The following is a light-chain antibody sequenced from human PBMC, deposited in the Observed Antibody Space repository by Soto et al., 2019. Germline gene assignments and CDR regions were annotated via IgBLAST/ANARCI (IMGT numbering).Light chain of an antibody. CDR3: QQYGSSSLT. J-gene: IGKJ4*01. V-gene: IGKV3-15*01. CDR2: GAS. CDR1: QDISTN. Sequence: EIVMTQSPATLSVSAADRGTLSCRASQDISTNLAWYQQKPGQAPRLLIHGASTRATGIPARFSGSGSGTEFTLTISSLQSEDFAVYYCQQYGSSSLTFGGGTKVDIK.